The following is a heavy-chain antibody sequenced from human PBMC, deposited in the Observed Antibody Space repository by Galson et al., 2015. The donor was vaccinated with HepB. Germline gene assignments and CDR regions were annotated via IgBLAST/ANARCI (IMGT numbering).Heavy chain of an antibody. CDR3: ARGVSMVRGDRHFDY. D-gene: IGHD3-10*01. V-gene: IGHV1-69*02. J-gene: IGHJ4*02. CDR1: GGTFSSYT. CDR2: IIPILGIA. Sequence: SVKVSCKASGGTFSSYTISWVRQAPGQGLEWMGRIIPILGIANYAQKFQGRVTITADKSTSTAYMELSSLRSEDTAVYYCARGVSMVRGDRHFDYWGQGTLVTVSS.